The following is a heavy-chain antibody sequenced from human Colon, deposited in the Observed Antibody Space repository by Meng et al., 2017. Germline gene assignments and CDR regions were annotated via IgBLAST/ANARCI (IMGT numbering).Heavy chain of an antibody. CDR2: ISAYNGNT. CDR1: GYIFTTYG. Sequence: QVQLVQSGAEVTKPGASVKFSCKASGYIFTTYGISWVRQAPGEGLEWMGWISAYNGNTNSAQKFQDRVTMTTDTSTNTAYMELRSLRSDDTAMYYCARDRQWLGSDYWGQGTLVTVSS. V-gene: IGHV1-18*01. J-gene: IGHJ4*02. D-gene: IGHD6-19*01. CDR3: ARDRQWLGSDY.